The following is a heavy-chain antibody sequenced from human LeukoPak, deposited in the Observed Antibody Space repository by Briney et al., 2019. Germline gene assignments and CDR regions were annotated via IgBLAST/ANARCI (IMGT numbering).Heavy chain of an antibody. D-gene: IGHD1-26*01. CDR3: AAEEWELAPWGY. Sequence: SVKVSCKASGFTFTSSAMQWVRQARGQRLEWIGWIVVGSGNTNYAQKFQERVTITRNMSTSTAYMELSSLRSEDTAVYYCAAEEWELAPWGYWGQGTLVTASS. V-gene: IGHV1-58*02. CDR2: IVVGSGNT. J-gene: IGHJ4*02. CDR1: GFTFTSSA.